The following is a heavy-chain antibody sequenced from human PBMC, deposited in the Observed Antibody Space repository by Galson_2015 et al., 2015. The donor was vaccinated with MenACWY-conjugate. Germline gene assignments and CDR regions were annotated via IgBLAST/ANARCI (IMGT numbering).Heavy chain of an antibody. J-gene: IGHJ6*02. D-gene: IGHD1-26*01. CDR1: GYSFTNYW. V-gene: IGHV5-51*01. CDR2: IDPVNSNI. Sequence: QSGAEVKKPGESLKISFRGSGYSFTNYWIAWVRQMPGKGLEWVGLIDPVNSNIRYSPSFQGQVTISADESISTAYLQWSSLKASDTATYYCARHPPGGRGMDVWGRGTTVTVSS. CDR3: ARHPPGGRGMDV.